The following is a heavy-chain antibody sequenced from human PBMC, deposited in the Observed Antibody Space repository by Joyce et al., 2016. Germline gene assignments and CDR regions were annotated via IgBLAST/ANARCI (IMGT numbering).Heavy chain of an antibody. J-gene: IGHJ4*02. CDR2: INPNRGGT. CDR3: ARDGAARPRGSFDY. Sequence: QMQLVQSGAEVKKPGASVKVSCKASGYTFNGYYMHWVRQAPGQGLEWMGWINPNRGGTNYAQKFQGRVTMTRDTSISTAYMELSRLRSDDTAVYYCARDGAARPRGSFDYWGQGTRVTVSS. V-gene: IGHV1-2*02. CDR1: GYTFNGYY. D-gene: IGHD6-6*01.